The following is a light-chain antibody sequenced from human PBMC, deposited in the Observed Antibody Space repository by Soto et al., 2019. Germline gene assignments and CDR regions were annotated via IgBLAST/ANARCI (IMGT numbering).Light chain of an antibody. Sequence: QSALTQPASVSGSPGQSITISCSGTSNDVGGYDYVSWYQQHPGKAPKLVIYEVSNRPSWVSNRFSGSKSGNTASLTISGLQPEDEADYYCNSYTTTITVFGGGTKLTVL. CDR1: SNDVGGYDY. J-gene: IGLJ3*02. V-gene: IGLV2-14*01. CDR3: NSYTTTITV. CDR2: EVS.